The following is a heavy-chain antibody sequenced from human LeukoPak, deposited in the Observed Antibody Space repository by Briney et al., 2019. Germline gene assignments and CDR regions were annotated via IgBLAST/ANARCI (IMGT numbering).Heavy chain of an antibody. D-gene: IGHD3-9*01. CDR2: IYYSGST. CDR1: GGSISSYY. J-gene: IGHJ4*02. Sequence: PSETLFLTCTVSGGSISSYYWSWIRQPPGKGLEWIGYIYYSGSTNYNPSLKSRVTISVDTSKNQFSLKLSSVPAADTAVYYCARQLDNYFDYWGQGTLVTVSS. CDR3: ARQLDNYFDY. V-gene: IGHV4-59*08.